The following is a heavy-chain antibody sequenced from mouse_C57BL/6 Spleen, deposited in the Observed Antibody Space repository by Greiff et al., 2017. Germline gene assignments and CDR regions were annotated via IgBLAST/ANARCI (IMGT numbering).Heavy chain of an antibody. Sequence: EVQGVESGGGLVQPGASLRLSCAASGFTFTDYYMSWVRQPPGKAPEWLALIRNKANGYTTEYTASVKGRFTISRDNSQNILYLQMNTLRAEDSATYYCVKAVNPHPPGLLLAMDYWGQGTSVTVSS. CDR1: GFTFTDYY. CDR2: IRNKANGYTT. J-gene: IGHJ4*01. CDR3: VKAVNPHPPGLLLAMDY. V-gene: IGHV7-4*01.